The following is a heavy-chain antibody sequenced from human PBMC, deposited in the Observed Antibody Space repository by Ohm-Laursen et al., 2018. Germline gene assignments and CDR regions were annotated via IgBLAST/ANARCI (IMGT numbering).Heavy chain of an antibody. V-gene: IGHV4-4*07. CDR2: ISDRGRA. CDR1: TAAMNSYT. D-gene: IGHD3-9*01. Sequence: SDTLSLTCNVSTAAMNSYTWNWIRQPSGRGLEWIGHISDRGRANYSPSLMSRLTMSIDTSIKQFSLMLTSVTAADTAMYYCVGTGLLNGYDYWGHGTLVTVS. J-gene: IGHJ4*01. CDR3: VGTGLLNGYDY.